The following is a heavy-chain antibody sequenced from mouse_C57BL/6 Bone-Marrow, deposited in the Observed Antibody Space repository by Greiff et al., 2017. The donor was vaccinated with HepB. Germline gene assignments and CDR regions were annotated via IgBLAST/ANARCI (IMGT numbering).Heavy chain of an antibody. J-gene: IGHJ3*01. Sequence: VQLQQPGAELVRPGSSVKLSCKASGYTFTSYWMHWVKQRPIQGLEWIGNIDPSDSETHYIQKFKDKATLTVDKSSSTAYMQLSSLTSEDSAVYYCARYDYDDGGFAYWGQGTLVTVSA. CDR1: GYTFTSYW. V-gene: IGHV1-52*01. D-gene: IGHD2-4*01. CDR2: IDPSDSET. CDR3: ARYDYDDGGFAY.